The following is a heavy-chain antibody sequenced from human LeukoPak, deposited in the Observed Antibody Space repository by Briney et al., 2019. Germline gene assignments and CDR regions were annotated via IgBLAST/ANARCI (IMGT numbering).Heavy chain of an antibody. Sequence: SQTLSLTCTVSGGSISSGGYYWSWIRQHPGKGLEWIGYIYYSGSTYYNPSLKSRVTISVGTSKNQFSLKLSSVTAADTAVYYCARYYYDSSGYYVTAFDYWGQGTLVTVSS. V-gene: IGHV4-31*03. J-gene: IGHJ4*02. CDR3: ARYYYDSSGYYVTAFDY. CDR1: GGSISSGGYY. CDR2: IYYSGST. D-gene: IGHD3-22*01.